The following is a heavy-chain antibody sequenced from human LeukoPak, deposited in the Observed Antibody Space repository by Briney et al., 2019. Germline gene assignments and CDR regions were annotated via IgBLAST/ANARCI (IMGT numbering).Heavy chain of an antibody. D-gene: IGHD2-21*02. Sequence: PSETLSLTCTVSGGSFSSGSSYWSWLRQHPVKGLEWIGYISFTGTTYYNLSLKSRVRISSDTSKNQFSLNLRSVSAADTAVYFCARWGGDVKDSFDVWGQGTLVTVSS. J-gene: IGHJ3*01. CDR3: ARWGGDVKDSFDV. CDR2: ISFTGTT. V-gene: IGHV4-31*03. CDR1: GGSFSSGSSY.